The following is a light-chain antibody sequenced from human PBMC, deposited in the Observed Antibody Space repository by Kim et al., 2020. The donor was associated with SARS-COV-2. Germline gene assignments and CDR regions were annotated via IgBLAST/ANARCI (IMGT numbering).Light chain of an antibody. CDR2: GKN. CDR1: SLRSYY. Sequence: ALGHTGRIKCQGDSLRSYYASWYQQKPGQAPLLVIYGKNNRPSGIPDRFSGSSSGNTASLTITGPQAEDEADYYCNSRDSSGNHVVFGGGTKLTVL. CDR3: NSRDSSGNHVV. J-gene: IGLJ2*01. V-gene: IGLV3-19*01.